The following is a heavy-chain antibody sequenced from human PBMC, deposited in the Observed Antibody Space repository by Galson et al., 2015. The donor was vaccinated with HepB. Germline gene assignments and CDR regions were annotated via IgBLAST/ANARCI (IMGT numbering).Heavy chain of an antibody. D-gene: IGHD4-17*01. Sequence: SLRLSCAASGFTFSNYAIRWVRQPPGKGLEWVSAISGSGGNTYYADSVKGRFAISRDISNNTLYLQMNSLRAEDTALYYCATPDYASCYYDYGMHVWGQGTMVTVS. CDR1: GFTFSNYA. CDR3: ATPDYASCYYDYGMHV. CDR2: ISGSGGNT. J-gene: IGHJ6*02. V-gene: IGHV3-23*01.